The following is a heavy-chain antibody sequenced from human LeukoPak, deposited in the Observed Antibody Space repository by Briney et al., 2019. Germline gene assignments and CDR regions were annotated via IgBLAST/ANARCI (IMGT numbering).Heavy chain of an antibody. D-gene: IGHD1-26*01. CDR2: INHSGST. CDR1: GGSFSGYY. CDR3: ARGQGGSHYFDY. Sequence: SETLSLTCAVYGGSFSGYYWSWIRQPPGKGLEWIGEINHSGSTNYNPSLKSRVTISVDTSKNQFSLKLSSVTAADTAVYYCARGQGGSHYFDYWGQGTLVTVSS. V-gene: IGHV4-34*01. J-gene: IGHJ4*02.